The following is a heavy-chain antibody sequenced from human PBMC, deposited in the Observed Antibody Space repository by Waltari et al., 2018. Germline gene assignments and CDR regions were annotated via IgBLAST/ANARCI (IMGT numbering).Heavy chain of an antibody. Sequence: VQLQVSGPGLVKPSETLSLTCTVSGGSMSNFYWSWIRQPPGKGPEWIGYISHTGNTNYNPSLKGRVIISVDTSKKQFSLKVSSLTAADTAVYYCARGDGDLDYDYYYMDVWGKGTTVTVSS. CDR3: ARGDGDLDYDYYYMDV. V-gene: IGHV4-59*13. CDR2: ISHTGNT. D-gene: IGHD4-17*01. J-gene: IGHJ6*03. CDR1: GGSMSNFY.